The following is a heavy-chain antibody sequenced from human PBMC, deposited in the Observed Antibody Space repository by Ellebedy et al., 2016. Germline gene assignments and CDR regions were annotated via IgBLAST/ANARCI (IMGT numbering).Heavy chain of an antibody. CDR1: GGSVTSRGYY. J-gene: IGHJ4*02. CDR2: FYYTGAT. CDR3: ARTLGYTYGPEHLDS. V-gene: IGHV4-31*03. D-gene: IGHD5-18*01. Sequence: SETLSLTCTVSGGSVTSRGYYWTWVRQHPGKGLEWIGYFYYTGATYYNPSLEGRATISMDTSQNHFSLRLNSVTAADTAVYFCARTLGYTYGPEHLDSWGQGTLVTVSS.